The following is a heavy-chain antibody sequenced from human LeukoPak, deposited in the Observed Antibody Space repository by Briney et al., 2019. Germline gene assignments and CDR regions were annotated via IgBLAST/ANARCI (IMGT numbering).Heavy chain of an antibody. CDR2: INNDGRST. J-gene: IGHJ4*02. V-gene: IGHV3-74*01. CDR1: GFTFSSYG. D-gene: IGHD3-10*01. CDR3: ARSYSGSYWYY. Sequence: GGSLRLSCAASGFTFSSYGMNWVRQAPGKGLVWVSRINNDGRSTNYADSVKGRFTVSRDNAKNTLYLQMNSLRAEDTAVYYCARSYSGSYWYYWGQGTLVTVSS.